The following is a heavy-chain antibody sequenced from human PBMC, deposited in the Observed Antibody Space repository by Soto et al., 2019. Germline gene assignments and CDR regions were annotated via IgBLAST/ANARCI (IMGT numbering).Heavy chain of an antibody. CDR3: ASGVLGYCSSTSCYTVQDY. Sequence: ASVKVSCKASGYTFTSYAMHWVRQAPGQRLEWMGWINAGNGNTKYSQKLQGRVTITRDTSASTAFMELRSLRSDDTAVYYCASGVLGYCSSTSCYTVQDYWGQGTLVTVSS. V-gene: IGHV1-3*01. CDR1: GYTFTSYA. D-gene: IGHD2-2*02. J-gene: IGHJ4*02. CDR2: INAGNGNT.